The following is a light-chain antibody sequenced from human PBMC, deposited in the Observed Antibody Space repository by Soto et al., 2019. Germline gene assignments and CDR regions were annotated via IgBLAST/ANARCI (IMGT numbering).Light chain of an antibody. J-gene: IGKJ1*01. Sequence: MVMCRSPASLYLYLRKRSPGSCRAGESISNNLAWYQQKPGQAPRLLIYGAATRAAGIPARFSGRGSGTEFTLTISSLQSGDFGVYYCQQYNNWPGTFGQGTKVDIK. CDR2: GAA. V-gene: IGKV3-15*01. CDR3: QQYNNWPGT. CDR1: ESISNN.